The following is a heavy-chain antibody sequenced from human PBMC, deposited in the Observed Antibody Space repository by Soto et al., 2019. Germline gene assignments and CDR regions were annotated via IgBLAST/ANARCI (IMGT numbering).Heavy chain of an antibody. CDR1: GGTLSSYA. CDR2: IIPIFGTA. V-gene: IGHV1-69*12. D-gene: IGHD3-9*01. J-gene: IGHJ6*02. Sequence: QVQLVQSGAEVKKPGSSVKVSFKASGGTLSSYAISWVRHAPGQWLEWMGGIIPIFGTANYSQKLQGRVKITADESPSTANMELSSPRYEDTAVYYCAINPSGFYDKLTGYYTDRLYYYGMDVWGQGTTVTVSS. CDR3: AINPSGFYDKLTGYYTDRLYYYGMDV.